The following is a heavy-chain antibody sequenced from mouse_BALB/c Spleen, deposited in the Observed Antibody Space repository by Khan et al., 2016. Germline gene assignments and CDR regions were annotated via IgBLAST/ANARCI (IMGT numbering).Heavy chain of an antibody. CDR2: ISDGGSYT. CDR1: GFTFSDYY. V-gene: IGHV5-4*02. CDR3: ARDPNWYFGD. J-gene: IGHJ1*01. Sequence: EVELVESGGGLVKPGGSLKLSRAASGFTFSDYYLYWVRQTPEKRLEWVATISDGGSYTYHPDSVKGRYTISRDNAKNKLYLSMRRLKYKDTAMYYGARDPNWYFGDWVAGTTVTASS.